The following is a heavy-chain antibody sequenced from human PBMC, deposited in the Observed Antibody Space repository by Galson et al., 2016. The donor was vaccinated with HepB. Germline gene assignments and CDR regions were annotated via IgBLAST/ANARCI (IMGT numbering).Heavy chain of an antibody. CDR1: GFTFSNFG. CDR2: IGSGSNTI. D-gene: IGHD2-21*01. V-gene: IGHV3-48*01. Sequence: SLRLSCAASGFTFSNFGMSWVRQAPGKGLEWISYIGSGSNTIYYADSLKGRFTISRDNAKNSLSLQMNSLSAEDTAVYYCARDIPGVSYFDYWGQGTLVTVPS. CDR3: ARDIPGVSYFDY. J-gene: IGHJ4*02.